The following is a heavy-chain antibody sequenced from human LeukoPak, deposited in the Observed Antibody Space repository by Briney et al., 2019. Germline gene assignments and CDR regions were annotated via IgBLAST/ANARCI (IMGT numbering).Heavy chain of an antibody. CDR3: ATALDTAMAYDAFNI. J-gene: IGHJ3*02. CDR2: INSHGSST. CDR1: GFTFSSYW. V-gene: IGHV3-74*01. D-gene: IGHD5-18*01. Sequence: QTGGSLRLSCAASGFTFSSYWMHWVRQAPGKGRVWVSRINSHGSSTNYADSVKGRFIISRDTAKNTLYLQMNSLRDEDTAVYSCATALDTAMAYDAFNIWGQGTMVTVSS.